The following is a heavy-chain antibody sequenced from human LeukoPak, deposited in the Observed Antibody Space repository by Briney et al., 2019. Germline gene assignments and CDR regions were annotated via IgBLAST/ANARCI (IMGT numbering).Heavy chain of an antibody. V-gene: IGHV3-48*01. CDR2: ISSSGGTK. D-gene: IGHD1-26*01. CDR1: GFTFSTYS. J-gene: IGHJ2*01. CDR3: ARDRSFYWYFDL. Sequence: PGGSLRLSCTASGFTFSTYSINWVRQAPGKGLEWISYISSSGGTKHYADSVKGRFTISRDNAKNSVYLQMNSLRAEDTAVYYCARDRSFYWYFDLWGRGTLVTVSS.